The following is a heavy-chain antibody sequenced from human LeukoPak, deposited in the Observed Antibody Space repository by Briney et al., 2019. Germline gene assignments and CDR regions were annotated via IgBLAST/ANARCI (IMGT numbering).Heavy chain of an antibody. CDR2: IKPDGNEK. Sequence: GGSLRLSCAASALTFTDFWMNWVRLAPGRGLEWLANIKPDGNEKYYVDSVKGRFTISRDNAKNEVYLEMNSLRAEDTGVYYCSGRDSSRSPRAYWGQGTLFSVSS. CDR1: ALTFTDFW. V-gene: IGHV3-7*01. D-gene: IGHD2-2*01. CDR3: SGRDSSRSPRAY. J-gene: IGHJ4*02.